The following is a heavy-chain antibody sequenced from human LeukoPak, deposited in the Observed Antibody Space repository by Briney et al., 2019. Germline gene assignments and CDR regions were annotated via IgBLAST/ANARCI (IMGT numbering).Heavy chain of an antibody. CDR2: IESRSFGGTT. V-gene: IGHV3-15*04. D-gene: IGHD3-10*01. Sequence: GGSLRLSCVGSGFTFSDASMSWVRQAPGKGLEWVGHIESRSFGGTTNYAAPVKGRFIISRDDSENTLYLQMNSLKSEDTAVYCCLAQYYRDYWGQGSLVTVSS. CDR3: LAQYYRDY. CDR1: GFTFSDAS. J-gene: IGHJ4*02.